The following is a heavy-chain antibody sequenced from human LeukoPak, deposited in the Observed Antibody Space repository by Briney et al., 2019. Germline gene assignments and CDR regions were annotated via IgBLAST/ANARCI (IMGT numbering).Heavy chain of an antibody. D-gene: IGHD1-26*01. J-gene: IGHJ4*02. CDR3: AREATSGSYYDFDH. V-gene: IGHV1-2*04. Sequence: ASVKVSCKASGYTFTGYYMHWVRQAPGQGLEWMGWINPNSGGTNYAQKFQGWVTMTRDTSISTAYMELSRLRSDDTAVYYCAREATSGSYYDFDHWGQGTLVTVSS. CDR2: INPNSGGT. CDR1: GYTFTGYY.